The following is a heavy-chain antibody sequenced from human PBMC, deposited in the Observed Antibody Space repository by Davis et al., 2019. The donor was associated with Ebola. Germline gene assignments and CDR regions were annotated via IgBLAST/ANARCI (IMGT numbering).Heavy chain of an antibody. CDR1: GFTFSSYW. V-gene: IGHV3-74*01. D-gene: IGHD3-22*01. CDR3: ARDPPVYYYDSSGYYSRGGVFDY. CDR2: INSDGSST. J-gene: IGHJ4*02. Sequence: HTGGSLRLSCAASGFTFSSYWMHWVRQAPGKGLVWVSRINSDGSSTSYADSVKGRFTISRDKAKNTLYLQMNSLRAEDTAVYYCARDPPVYYYDSSGYYSRGGVFDYWGQGTLVAVSS.